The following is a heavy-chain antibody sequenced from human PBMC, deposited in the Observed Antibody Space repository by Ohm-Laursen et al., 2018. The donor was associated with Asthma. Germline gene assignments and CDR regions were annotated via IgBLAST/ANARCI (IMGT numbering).Heavy chain of an antibody. Sequence: TLSLTCAVYGGSFSGYYWSWIRQPPGKGLEWIGEINHSGSTNYNPSLKSRVTISVDTSKNQFSLKLSSVTAADTAVYYCARGLKWLLPLDYWGQGTLVTVSS. CDR1: GGSFSGYY. D-gene: IGHD3-22*01. CDR3: ARGLKWLLPLDY. V-gene: IGHV4-34*01. CDR2: INHSGST. J-gene: IGHJ4*02.